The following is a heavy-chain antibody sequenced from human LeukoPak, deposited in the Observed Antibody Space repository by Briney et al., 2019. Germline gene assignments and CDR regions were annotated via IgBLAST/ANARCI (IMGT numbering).Heavy chain of an antibody. CDR2: IYYSGST. D-gene: IGHD6-13*01. CDR1: GGSISSHY. Sequence: SETLSLTCTVSGGSISSHYWSWIRQPPGKGLEWIGYIYYSGSTNYNPSLKSRVTISVDTSKNQFSLKLSSVTAADTAVYYCARHSSSRLNWFDSWGQGTLVTVSS. V-gene: IGHV4-59*08. J-gene: IGHJ5*01. CDR3: ARHSSSRLNWFDS.